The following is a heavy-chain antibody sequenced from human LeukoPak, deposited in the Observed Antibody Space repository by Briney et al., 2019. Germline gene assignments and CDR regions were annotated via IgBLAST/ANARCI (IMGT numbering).Heavy chain of an antibody. D-gene: IGHD1-26*01. Sequence: PGGSLRLSCAASGFTFSGYSMNWVRQAPGKGLEWLSYISSGSRTIYYADSVKGRFTVSRDNAKNSLYLQMNSLRAEDTAVYYCARESISGHRDFDYWGQGALVTASS. J-gene: IGHJ4*02. V-gene: IGHV3-48*01. CDR1: GFTFSGYS. CDR3: ARESISGHRDFDY. CDR2: ISSGSRTI.